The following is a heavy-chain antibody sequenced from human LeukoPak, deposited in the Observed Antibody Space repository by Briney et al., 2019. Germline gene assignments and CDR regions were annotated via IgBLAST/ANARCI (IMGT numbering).Heavy chain of an antibody. CDR2: ISSSSSYI. J-gene: IGHJ3*02. Sequence: GGSLRLSCAASGFTFSSYSMNWVRQAPGKGLEWVSSISSSSSYIYYADSVKGRFTISRDNAKNSLYLQMNSLRAEDTAVYYCARDRIEYSSSSGAFDIWGQGTMVTVPS. V-gene: IGHV3-21*01. CDR3: ARDRIEYSSSSGAFDI. CDR1: GFTFSSYS. D-gene: IGHD6-6*01.